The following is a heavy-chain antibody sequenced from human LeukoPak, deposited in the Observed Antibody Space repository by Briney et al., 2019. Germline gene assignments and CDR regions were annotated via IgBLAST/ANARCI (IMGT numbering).Heavy chain of an antibody. CDR1: GGSLSSYY. V-gene: IGHV4-59*01. J-gene: IGHJ6*03. CDR3: ARGLFGVVRTYYYMDV. D-gene: IGHD3-3*01. Sequence: SETLSLTCTVSGGSLSSYYWSWIRQPPGKGLEWIGYIYYSGSTNYNPSLKSRVTISVDTSKNQFSLKLSSVTAADTAVYYCARGLFGVVRTYYYMDVWGKGTTVTVSS. CDR2: IYYSGST.